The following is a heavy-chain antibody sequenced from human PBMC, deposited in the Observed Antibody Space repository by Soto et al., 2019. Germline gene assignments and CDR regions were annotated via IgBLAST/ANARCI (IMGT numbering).Heavy chain of an antibody. CDR2: IYYSGST. CDR3: ARLDRITMTVVGGTDAFDI. V-gene: IGHV4-39*01. J-gene: IGHJ3*02. CDR1: GGSIRSSSYY. D-gene: IGHD3-22*01. Sequence: SETLSLTCTVSGGSIRSSSYYWGWIRQSPGTGLEWIGSIYYSGSTDYNPSLKSRVTISVDTSKNQFSLKLNSVSAAGTAVFDCARLDRITMTVVGGTDAFDIWGQGTMVTVSS.